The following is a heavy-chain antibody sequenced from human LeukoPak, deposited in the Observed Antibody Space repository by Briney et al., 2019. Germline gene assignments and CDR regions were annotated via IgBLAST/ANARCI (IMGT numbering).Heavy chain of an antibody. CDR2: ISGSGGST. CDR3: ARDQGPYAFDI. J-gene: IGHJ3*02. CDR1: GFTFSGYS. Sequence: GGSLRLSCAASGFTFSGYSMSWVRQAPGKGLEWVSAISGSGGSTYYADSVKGRFTISRDNAKNSLYLQMNSLRAEDTAVYYCARDQGPYAFDIWGQGTMVTVSS. V-gene: IGHV3-23*01.